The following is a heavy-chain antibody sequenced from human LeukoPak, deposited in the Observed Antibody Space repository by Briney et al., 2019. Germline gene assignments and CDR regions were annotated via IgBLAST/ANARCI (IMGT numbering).Heavy chain of an antibody. CDR3: ARVDGSCSGGSCPSGNWFDP. CDR2: IFHSGST. V-gene: IGHV4-38-2*02. CDR1: GYSFSSGFY. Sequence: SETLSLTCSVSGYSFSSGFYWGWIRQPPGKGLEWIGSIFHSGSTYYNPSLKSRVTISVDTSKNQFSLKLSSVIAADTAVYYCARVDGSCSGGSCPSGNWFDPWGQGTLVTVSS. D-gene: IGHD2-15*01. J-gene: IGHJ5*02.